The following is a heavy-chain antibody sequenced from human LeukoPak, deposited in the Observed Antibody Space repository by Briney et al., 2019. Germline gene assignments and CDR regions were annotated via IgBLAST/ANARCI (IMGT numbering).Heavy chain of an antibody. D-gene: IGHD6-19*01. CDR1: GFTFSKYW. J-gene: IGHJ4*02. CDR3: ATKQWLAPPPDS. CDR2: INTEGTVT. V-gene: IGHV3-74*01. Sequence: GGSLRLSCAASGFTFSKYWMLWVRHAPGKGLESVSRINTEGTVTTYADSVKGRFTVSRDNADNTMFLQMNSGSDEDTAVYYCATKQWLAPPPDSWGQGTPVTVSS.